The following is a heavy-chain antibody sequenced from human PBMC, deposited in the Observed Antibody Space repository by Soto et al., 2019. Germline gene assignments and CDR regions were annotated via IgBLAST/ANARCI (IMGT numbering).Heavy chain of an antibody. CDR3: ARGVGLLWFGELLNWFDP. Sequence: QVQLQQWGAGLLKPSETLSLTGAVYGGSFSGYYWSWIRQPPGKGLEWIGEINHSGSTNYNPSLKSRVTISVDTSKNEFSLKLSSVTAADTAVYYCARGVGLLWFGELLNWFDPWGQGTLVTVSS. J-gene: IGHJ5*02. CDR1: GGSFSGYY. CDR2: INHSGST. D-gene: IGHD3-10*01. V-gene: IGHV4-34*01.